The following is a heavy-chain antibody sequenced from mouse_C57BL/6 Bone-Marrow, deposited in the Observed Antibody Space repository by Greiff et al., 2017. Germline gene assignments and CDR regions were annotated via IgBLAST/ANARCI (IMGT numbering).Heavy chain of an antibody. CDR2: IDPSDSYT. CDR1: GYTFTSYW. Sequence: QVQLQQSGAELVRPGTSVKLSCKASGYTFTSYWMHWVKQRPGQGLEWIGVIDPSDSYTNYNQKFKGKATLTVDTSSSTAYMQLSSLTSEDSAVYYCAGGGGGFAYWGQGTLVTVSA. J-gene: IGHJ3*01. CDR3: AGGGGGFAY. V-gene: IGHV1-59*01.